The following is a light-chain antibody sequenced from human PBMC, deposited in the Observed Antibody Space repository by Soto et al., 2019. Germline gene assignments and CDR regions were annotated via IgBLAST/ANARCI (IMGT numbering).Light chain of an antibody. J-gene: IGLJ1*01. CDR3: SSYSTSSTV. CDR2: DVS. Sequence: QSALTQPAAVSGSPGQSITISCTGTSSDVGGYNYVSWYQQHPGKAPQLIIYDVSDRPSGVSNRFSGSKSGNTASLTISGLQAEDEADYCCSSYSTSSTVFGTGTKLTVL. V-gene: IGLV2-14*03. CDR1: SSDVGGYNY.